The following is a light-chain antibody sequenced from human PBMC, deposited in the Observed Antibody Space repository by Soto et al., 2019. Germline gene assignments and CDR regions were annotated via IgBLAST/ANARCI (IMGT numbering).Light chain of an antibody. J-gene: IGKJ1*01. CDR1: QSVSSN. V-gene: IGKV3-15*01. CDR2: GAS. Sequence: ERVLTQSPATLSVSPGERATLSCRASQSVSSNLGWYQQKPGQAPRLLIYGASTRATGIPARFSGSGSGTEFTLTISSLQSEDFAVYYCQQYNNWLWTFGQGTKV. CDR3: QQYNNWLWT.